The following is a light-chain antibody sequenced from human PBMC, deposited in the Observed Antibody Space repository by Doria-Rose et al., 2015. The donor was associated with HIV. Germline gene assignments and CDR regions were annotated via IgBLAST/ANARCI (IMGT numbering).Light chain of an antibody. CDR1: QGISSY. CDR3: QQYYSYPRA. J-gene: IGKJ5*01. Sequence: IQVTQSPSSFSASTGDRVTITCRASQGISSYLAWYQQKPGKAPNLLIYAASTLQGGVPSRFGGSGSGTDFTLTISGLQSEDFATYYCQQYYSYPRAFGQGTRLEIK. V-gene: IGKV1-8*01. CDR2: AAS.